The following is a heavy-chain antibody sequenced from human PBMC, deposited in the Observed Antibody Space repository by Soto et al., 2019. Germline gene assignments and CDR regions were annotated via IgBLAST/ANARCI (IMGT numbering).Heavy chain of an antibody. J-gene: IGHJ4*02. V-gene: IGHV3-23*01. CDR3: AKGQNSGTYRFYFDY. D-gene: IGHD1-26*01. Sequence: GGSLRLSCAASGITLSSYAMSWVRQAPGKGPEWVSGISASGGSTSYADPVNGRVTISRDNAKNTLYMQMNGLGADDTAVYHCAKGQNSGTYRFYFDYWGQGALVTVSS. CDR1: GITLSSYA. CDR2: ISASGGST.